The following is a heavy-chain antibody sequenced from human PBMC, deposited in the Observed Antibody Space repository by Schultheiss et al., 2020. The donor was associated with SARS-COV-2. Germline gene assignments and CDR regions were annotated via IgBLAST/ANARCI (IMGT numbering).Heavy chain of an antibody. V-gene: IGHV4-59*08. J-gene: IGHJ5*02. CDR3: ARGDGDSPFDP. CDR1: GGSISSYY. CDR2: IYHSGST. Sequence: SETLSLTCTVSGGSISSYYWSWIRQPPGKGLEWIGSIYHSGSTNYNPSLKSRVTISVDTSKNQFSLKLSSVTAADTAVYYCARGDGDSPFDPWGQGTLVTVSS. D-gene: IGHD4-17*01.